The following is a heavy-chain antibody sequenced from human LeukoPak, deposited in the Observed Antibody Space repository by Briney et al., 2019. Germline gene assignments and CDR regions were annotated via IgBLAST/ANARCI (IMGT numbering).Heavy chain of an antibody. Sequence: VASVKVSCKASGYTFTGYYMHWVRQAPGKGLEWMGWINPNSGGTNYAEKLQGRVTMTTDTSTSTAYMELRNLRSDDTAVYYCAKDRWRDGSSSFDNWGQGTLVTVSS. CDR3: AKDRWRDGSSSFDN. CDR1: GYTFTGYY. D-gene: IGHD6-6*01. CDR2: INPNSGGT. V-gene: IGHV1-2*02. J-gene: IGHJ4*02.